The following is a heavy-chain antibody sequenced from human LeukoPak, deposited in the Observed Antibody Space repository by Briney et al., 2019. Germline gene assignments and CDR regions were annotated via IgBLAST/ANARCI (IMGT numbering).Heavy chain of an antibody. CDR2: INNSGGST. J-gene: IGHJ4*02. V-gene: IGHV3-23*01. CDR3: VIKAKGDY. Sequence: GGSLRLSCAASGFTFSTYAMSWVRQAPVKGLEWVSTINNSGGSTYYADTVKGRFTISRDNSKNTLYLQMNSLRAEDTAVYYSVIKAKGDYWGQGTLVTVSS. D-gene: IGHD3-10*01. CDR1: GFTFSTYA.